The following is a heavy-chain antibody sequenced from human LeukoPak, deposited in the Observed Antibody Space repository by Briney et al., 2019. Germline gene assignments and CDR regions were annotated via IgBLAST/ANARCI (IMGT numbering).Heavy chain of an antibody. CDR1: GYTFTGYY. CDR2: INPNSGGT. V-gene: IGHV1-2*02. Sequence: GASVKVSCKASGYTFTGYYMHWVRQAPGQGLEWMGWINPNSGGTNYAQKFQGRVTMTRDTSISTAYMELSRLRSDDTAVYYCASAPRVVERGVNWGSLEAWGQGTLVTVSS. J-gene: IGHJ5*02. CDR3: ASAPRVVERGVNWGSLEA. D-gene: IGHD7-27*01.